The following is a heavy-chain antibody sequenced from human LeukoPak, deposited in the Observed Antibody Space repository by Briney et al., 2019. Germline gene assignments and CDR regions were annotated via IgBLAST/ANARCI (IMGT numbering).Heavy chain of an antibody. V-gene: IGHV3-33*01. CDR2: IWYDGSNK. D-gene: IGHD3-10*01. J-gene: IGHJ3*02. CDR3: ARPPMVRGVIITGDDVFDI. CDR1: GFTFSGYG. Sequence: PGRSLRHPWAASGFTFSGYGMHWVRQAPGKGLEWVAVIWYDGSNKYYADSVKGRFTISRHNSKNTLYLQMNSLKAEDTAVYYCARPPMVRGVIITGDDVFDIWGQGTMVTVSS.